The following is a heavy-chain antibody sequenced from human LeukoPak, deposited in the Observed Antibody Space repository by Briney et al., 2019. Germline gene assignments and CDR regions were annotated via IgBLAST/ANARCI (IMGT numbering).Heavy chain of an antibody. Sequence: GASVKVSCKVTGYTLTELSMHWVRQAPGKGLEWMGGFDPEDGETIYAQKFQGRVTMTEDTSTDTAYMELSSLRSEDTAVYYCATDDGQQQLVRHYWGQGTLVTVSS. CDR2: FDPEDGET. V-gene: IGHV1-24*01. D-gene: IGHD6-13*01. J-gene: IGHJ4*02. CDR3: ATDDGQQQLVRHY. CDR1: GYTLTELS.